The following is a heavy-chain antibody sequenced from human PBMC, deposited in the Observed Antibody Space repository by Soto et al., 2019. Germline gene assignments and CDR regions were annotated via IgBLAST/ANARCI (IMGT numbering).Heavy chain of an antibody. CDR3: VGGRDYDY. Sequence: SETLSLTCDVSSGSITTSVLWTWVRQFPGKGLEWIGEIAHGGRTNYNPSLSGRVTMSVDLSNSQFSLKVASVTAADTAVYFCVGGRDYDYWGQGTLVTVSS. J-gene: IGHJ4*02. D-gene: IGHD1-26*01. V-gene: IGHV4-4*02. CDR1: SGSITTSVL. CDR2: IAHGGRT.